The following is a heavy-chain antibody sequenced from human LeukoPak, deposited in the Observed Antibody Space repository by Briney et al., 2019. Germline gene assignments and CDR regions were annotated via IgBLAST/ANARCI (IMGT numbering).Heavy chain of an antibody. CDR2: INPSSGGT. J-gene: IGHJ4*02. CDR1: GYTFTGYY. Sequence: GASVKVSCKASGYTFTGYYMHWVRQAPGQGLEWMGWINPSSGGTNYAQKFQGRVTMTRDTSISTAYMELSRLRSDDTAVYYCARGETVAGTRLWGQGTLVTVSS. CDR3: ARGETVAGTRL. V-gene: IGHV1-2*02. D-gene: IGHD6-19*01.